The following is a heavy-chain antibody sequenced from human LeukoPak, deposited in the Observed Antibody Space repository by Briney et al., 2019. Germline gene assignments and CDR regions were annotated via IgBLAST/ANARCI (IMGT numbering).Heavy chain of an antibody. CDR1: GGTFSSYA. CDR2: IIPIFGTA. V-gene: IGHV1-69*05. Sequence: ASVKVSCKASGGTFSSYAISWVRQAPGQGLEWMGGIIPIFGTANYAQKFQGRVTITTDESTSTAYMELSSLRSEDTAVYYCARVPIVVGATRYYFDYWGQGTLVTVSS. CDR3: ARVPIVVGATRYYFDY. J-gene: IGHJ4*02. D-gene: IGHD1-26*01.